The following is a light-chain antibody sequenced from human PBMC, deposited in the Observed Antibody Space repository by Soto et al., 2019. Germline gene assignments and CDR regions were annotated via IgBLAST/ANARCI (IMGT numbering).Light chain of an antibody. CDR3: SSYTSSSTVI. CDR2: DVR. V-gene: IGLV2-14*03. CDR1: SSDVGGYNF. Sequence: QSALTQPASVSGSPGQSITISCTGTSSDVGGYNFVSWYQQHPGKAPKFIIYDVRDRPSGVSNRFSGSRSGNTASLTISGLQAEGEDDYYCSSYTSSSTVIFGGGTKVTVL. J-gene: IGLJ2*01.